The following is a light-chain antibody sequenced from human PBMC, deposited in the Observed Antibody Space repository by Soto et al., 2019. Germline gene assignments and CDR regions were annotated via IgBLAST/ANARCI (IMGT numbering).Light chain of an antibody. CDR1: QSIISY. CDR2: AAS. CDR3: QQCYSTMYK. V-gene: IGKV1-39*01. Sequence: DIQMSPSPSSLSGSVGARVTITGRATQSIISYLYRYPQKRRKAPTLLSYAASSLQSGVPSRFSGSGSGTDFTLTISSLQPEDFATCYCQQCYSTMYKFGQGTKVDIK. J-gene: IGKJ2*01.